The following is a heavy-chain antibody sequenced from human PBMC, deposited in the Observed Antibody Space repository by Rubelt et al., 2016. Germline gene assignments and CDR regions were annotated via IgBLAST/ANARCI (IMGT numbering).Heavy chain of an antibody. J-gene: IGHJ3*02. CDR1: GFTFSSYW. Sequence: EVQLVESGGGLVQPGGSLRLSCAASGFTFSSYWMSWVRQAPGKGLEWVANIKEDGSDKQYVDSVKGRFISSRDNARNSVYLQMNSLRDDDTAVYYCASPSKTDSSDTFDIWGQGTMVTVSS. V-gene: IGHV3-7*02. D-gene: IGHD6-19*01. CDR2: IKEDGSDK. CDR3: ASPSKTDSSDTFDI.